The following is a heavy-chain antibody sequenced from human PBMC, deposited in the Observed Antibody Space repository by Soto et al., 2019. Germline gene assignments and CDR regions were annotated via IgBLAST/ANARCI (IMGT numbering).Heavy chain of an antibody. Sequence: EVQLLESGGGLVQPGGSLRLSCAASGFTFSSYAMSWVRQAPGKGLEWVSAISGSGGSTYYADSVKGRFTISRDNSKNALYLQMKSLRAEDMAVYYWAKGEAPWIMVTSGGVIDHWGQGTLVTVSS. CDR3: AKGEAPWIMVTSGGVIDH. V-gene: IGHV3-23*01. CDR2: ISGSGGST. CDR1: GFTFSSYA. D-gene: IGHD3-16*01. J-gene: IGHJ5*02.